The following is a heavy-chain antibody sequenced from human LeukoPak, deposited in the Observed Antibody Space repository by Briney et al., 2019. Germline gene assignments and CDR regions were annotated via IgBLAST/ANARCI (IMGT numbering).Heavy chain of an antibody. CDR1: RYTFTGYY. J-gene: IGHJ4*02. Sequence: GASVKVSCKASRYTFTGYYMHWVRQAPGQGLEWMGWISAYNGNTNYAQKLQGRVTMTTDTSTSTAYMELRSLRSDDTAVYYCARGAPDYGDYDYWGQGTLVTVSS. V-gene: IGHV1-18*04. CDR3: ARGAPDYGDYDY. CDR2: ISAYNGNT. D-gene: IGHD4-17*01.